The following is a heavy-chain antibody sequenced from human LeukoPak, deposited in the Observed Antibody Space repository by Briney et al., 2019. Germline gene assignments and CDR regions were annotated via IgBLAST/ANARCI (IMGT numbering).Heavy chain of an antibody. CDR1: GFTVSSNY. Sequence: GGSLRLSCAASGFTVSSNYMSWVRQAPGKGLEWVSVFYSGGSTYYADSVKGRFTISRDNSKNTLYLQMNSLKAEDTAVYYCARGSSSSWYVYDYWGQGTLVAVSS. CDR3: ARGSSSSWYVYDY. V-gene: IGHV3-66*01. J-gene: IGHJ4*02. D-gene: IGHD6-13*01. CDR2: FYSGGST.